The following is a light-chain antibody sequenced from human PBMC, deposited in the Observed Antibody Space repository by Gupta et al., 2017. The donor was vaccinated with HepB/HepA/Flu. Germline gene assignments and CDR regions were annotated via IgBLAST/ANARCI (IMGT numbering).Light chain of an antibody. J-gene: IGKJ4*01. CDR1: QSVLYSSNNKNY. CDR3: QQYYGLPLT. V-gene: IGKV4-1*01. CDR2: WAS. Sequence: DIVMTQSPDSLGVSLGERTTINCKPSQSVLYSSNNKNYLAWYQQKPGQPPKLLIYWASTRESGVPDRFSGSGSGTDFTLTISSLQAEDVAVYYCQQYYGLPLTFGGGTKVEI.